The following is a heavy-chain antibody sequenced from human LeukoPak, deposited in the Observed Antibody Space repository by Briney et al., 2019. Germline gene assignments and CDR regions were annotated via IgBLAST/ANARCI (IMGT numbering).Heavy chain of an antibody. J-gene: IGHJ5*02. CDR2: IYYSGST. D-gene: IGHD3-22*01. V-gene: IGHV4-59*01. Sequence: SETLSLTCTVSGGSISSYYWSWIRQPPGRGLEWIGYIYYSGSTNYNPSLKSRVTISVDTSKNQFSLKLSSVTAADTAVYYCARVGSNYDSSGYYHWGQGTLVTVSS. CDR1: GGSISSYY. CDR3: ARVGSNYDSSGYYH.